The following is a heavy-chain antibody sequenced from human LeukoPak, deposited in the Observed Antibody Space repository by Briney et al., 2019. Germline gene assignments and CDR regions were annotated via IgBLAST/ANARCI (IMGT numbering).Heavy chain of an antibody. J-gene: IGHJ6*02. V-gene: IGHV3-73*01. CDR3: TRLSGGNSDSYYYGLDV. CDR2: IKTKAESYAT. CDR1: GFTFSGSA. D-gene: IGHD4-23*01. Sequence: PGGSLKLSCAASGFTFSGSAIHWVCQASGKGLEWVARIKTKAESYATAYVASVKGRFTISRDDSKNTAYLQMDSLKTEDTAMYYCTRLSGGNSDSYYYGLDVWGQGTTVTVSS.